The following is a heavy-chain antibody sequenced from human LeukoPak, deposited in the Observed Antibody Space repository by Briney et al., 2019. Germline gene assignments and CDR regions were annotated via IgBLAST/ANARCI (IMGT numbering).Heavy chain of an antibody. V-gene: IGHV4-59*13. J-gene: IGHJ4*02. CDR2: LYYSGYS. CDR1: GGSITSYY. CDR3: ARAQDYYGSGTLDY. Sequence: PSETLSLTCTVSGGSITSYYWAWLRRPPGKGLEWIGYLYYSGYSNYNPSLKSRVTISVDTSKNQFSLNLSSVTAADTAVYYCARAQDYYGSGTLDYWGQGTLVTVSS. D-gene: IGHD3-10*01.